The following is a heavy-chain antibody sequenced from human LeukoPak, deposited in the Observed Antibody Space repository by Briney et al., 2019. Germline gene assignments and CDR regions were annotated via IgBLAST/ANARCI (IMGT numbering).Heavy chain of an antibody. Sequence: ASVKVSCKASGYTFTGYYIHWVRQAPGQGLEWMGIINPSGGSTRSAQKFQGRVSMTRDTSTSTVYMELSSLRSDDTAVYYCATKAAGWGDFDYWGQGTLVTVSS. CDR1: GYTFTGYY. D-gene: IGHD3-16*01. V-gene: IGHV1-46*01. CDR3: ATKAAGWGDFDY. J-gene: IGHJ4*02. CDR2: INPSGGST.